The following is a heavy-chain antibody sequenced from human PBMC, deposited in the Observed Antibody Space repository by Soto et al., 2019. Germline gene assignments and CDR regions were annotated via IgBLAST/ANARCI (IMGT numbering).Heavy chain of an antibody. CDR3: AKVTAARPGWGYFDY. D-gene: IGHD6-6*01. Sequence: GSLRLSCAASGFTFSSYAMSWVRQAPGKGLEWVSAISGSGGSTYYADSVKGRFTISRDNSKNTLYLQMNSLRAEDTAVYYCAKVTAARPGWGYFDYWGQGTLVTVSS. V-gene: IGHV3-23*01. CDR2: ISGSGGST. CDR1: GFTFSSYA. J-gene: IGHJ4*02.